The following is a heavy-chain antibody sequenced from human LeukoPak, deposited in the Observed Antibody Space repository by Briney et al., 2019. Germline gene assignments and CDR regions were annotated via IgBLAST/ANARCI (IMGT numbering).Heavy chain of an antibody. V-gene: IGHV3-23*01. J-gene: IGHJ4*02. CDR2: ISGSGDNTVMSGSGENT. CDR3: AKGSAAGRPYYFDY. Sequence: GGSLRLSCAASGFTFSTTAMGWVRQAPGKGLEWLSVISGSGDNTVMSGSGENTYYADSVKGRFTISRDNSKTILYLQMNSLRAEDAAVYFCAKGSAAGRPYYFDYWGQGTLVTVSS. D-gene: IGHD3-10*01. CDR1: GFTFSTTA.